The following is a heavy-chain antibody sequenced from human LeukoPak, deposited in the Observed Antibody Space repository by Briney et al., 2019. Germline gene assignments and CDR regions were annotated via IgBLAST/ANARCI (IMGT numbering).Heavy chain of an antibody. Sequence: PSETLSLTCIVSGGSISSYYWSWIRQSPGKGLEWIGYIYYSGSTNYNPSLKSRVTISVDTSKNQFSLKLSSVTAADTAVYYCARERVYSSSSYYFDYWGQGTLVTVSS. J-gene: IGHJ4*02. CDR3: ARERVYSSSSYYFDY. V-gene: IGHV4-59*01. CDR2: IYYSGST. CDR1: GGSISSYY. D-gene: IGHD6-13*01.